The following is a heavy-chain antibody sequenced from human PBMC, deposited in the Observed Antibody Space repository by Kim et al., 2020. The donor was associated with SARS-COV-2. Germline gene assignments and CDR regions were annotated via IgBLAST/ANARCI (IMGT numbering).Heavy chain of an antibody. CDR1: GFTFSSYA. D-gene: IGHD6-19*01. Sequence: GGSLRLSCAASGFTFSSYAMHWVRQAPGKGLEWVAVISYDGSNKYYADSVKGRFTISRDNSKNTLYLQMNSLRAEDTAVYYCARSSSGWYISGMDVWGQG. CDR3: ARSSSGWYISGMDV. J-gene: IGHJ6*02. V-gene: IGHV3-30*04. CDR2: ISYDGSNK.